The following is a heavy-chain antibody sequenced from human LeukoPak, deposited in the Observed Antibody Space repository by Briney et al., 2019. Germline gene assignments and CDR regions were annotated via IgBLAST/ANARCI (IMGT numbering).Heavy chain of an antibody. D-gene: IGHD2-8*02. CDR1: GFTFSNYW. CDR2: VKGDGSEK. J-gene: IGHJ4*02. CDR3: ARGAYWAFDQ. Sequence: PGGSLRLSCAASGFTFSNYWMSWVRQAPGKGLEWVANVKGDGSEKHYVDSVKGRFTISRDNAKNSLYLQMSSLRSEDTAVYYCARGAYWAFDQWGQGTLVTLSS. V-gene: IGHV3-7*04.